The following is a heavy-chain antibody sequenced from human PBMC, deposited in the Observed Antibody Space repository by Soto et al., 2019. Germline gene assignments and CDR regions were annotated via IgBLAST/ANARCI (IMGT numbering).Heavy chain of an antibody. V-gene: IGHV1-2*02. CDR1: GYTFTGYY. Sequence: SVKVSCKASGYTFTGYYMHWVRQAPGQGLEWMGWINPNSGGTNYAQKFQGRVTMTRDTSSSTAYMELSRLRSDDTAVYYWAREWGIAAAGRLSYYYYGMDVWGQGTTVTVSS. CDR3: AREWGIAAAGRLSYYYYGMDV. CDR2: INPNSGGT. J-gene: IGHJ6*02. D-gene: IGHD6-13*01.